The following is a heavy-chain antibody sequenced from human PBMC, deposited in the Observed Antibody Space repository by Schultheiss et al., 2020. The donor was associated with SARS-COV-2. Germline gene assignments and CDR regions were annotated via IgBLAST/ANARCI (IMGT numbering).Heavy chain of an antibody. J-gene: IGHJ4*02. Sequence: GGSLRLSCAASGFTFSSYWMSWVRQAPGKGLEWVANIKQDGSEKYYVDSVKGRFTISRDNAKNSLYLQMNSLRAEDTAVYYCADGGYYYDSSGYDYWGQGTLVTVSS. CDR1: GFTFSSYW. V-gene: IGHV3-7*03. D-gene: IGHD3-22*01. CDR2: IKQDGSEK. CDR3: ADGGYYYDSSGYDY.